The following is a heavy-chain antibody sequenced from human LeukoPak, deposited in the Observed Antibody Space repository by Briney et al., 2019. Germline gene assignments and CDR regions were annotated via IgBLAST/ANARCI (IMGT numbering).Heavy chain of an antibody. CDR3: AREEPDIAIRGLFDY. D-gene: IGHD5-12*01. CDR1: GFTFSDSN. V-gene: IGHV3-21*01. CDR2: ITSSSSYI. Sequence: PGGSLRLSCAASGFTFSDSNMIWVRQAPGKGLEWVSFITSSSSYIYYADSVKGRFTISRDNAKNSLYLQMSSLRAEDTAVYFCAREEPDIAIRGLFDYWGQGTLVTVSS. J-gene: IGHJ4*02.